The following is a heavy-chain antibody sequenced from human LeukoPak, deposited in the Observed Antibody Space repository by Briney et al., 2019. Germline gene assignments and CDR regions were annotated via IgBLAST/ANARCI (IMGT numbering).Heavy chain of an antibody. CDR2: INPNTGGT. Sequence: ASVKVSCKASGYTFTGYYMHWVRQAPGQGLEWMGWINPNTGGTNFAQKFQGRVTMTRDTSISTAYMELSRLRSDDTAVYYCARDVPAATAGFDSWGQGTLVTVSS. D-gene: IGHD2-2*01. J-gene: IGHJ5*01. CDR1: GYTFTGYY. V-gene: IGHV1-2*02. CDR3: ARDVPAATAGFDS.